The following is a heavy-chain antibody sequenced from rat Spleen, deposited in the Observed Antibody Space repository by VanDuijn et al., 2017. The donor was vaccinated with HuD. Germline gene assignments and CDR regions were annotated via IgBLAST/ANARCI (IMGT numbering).Heavy chain of an antibody. CDR2: ISTGGTNT. CDR1: GFTFTNYD. D-gene: IGHD1-9*01. Sequence: EVRLVESGGGLVQPGRSLKLSCAASGFTFTNYDMAWVRQAPTKGLEWIASISTGGTNTYYRGSVKGRFTISRANAKSTLNLQMDSLRSEDTATYYCARRHYGYTDYFDYWGQGVMVTVSS. CDR3: ARRHYGYTDYFDY. J-gene: IGHJ2*01. V-gene: IGHV5-25*01.